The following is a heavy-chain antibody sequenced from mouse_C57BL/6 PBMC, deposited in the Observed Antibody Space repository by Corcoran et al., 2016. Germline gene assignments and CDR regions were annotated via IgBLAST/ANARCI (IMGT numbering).Heavy chain of an antibody. J-gene: IGHJ3*01. D-gene: IGHD2-3*01. CDR2: ISYDGSN. V-gene: IGHV3-6*01. Sequence: DVQLQESGPGLVKPSQSLSLTCSVTGYSITSGYYWNWIRQFPGKKLEWMGYISYDGSNNYNPSLKNRISITRDTSKNQFCLKLNSVTTEDTATYYCARDDGYSWFAYWGQGTLVTVSA. CDR3: ARDDGYSWFAY. CDR1: GYSITSGYY.